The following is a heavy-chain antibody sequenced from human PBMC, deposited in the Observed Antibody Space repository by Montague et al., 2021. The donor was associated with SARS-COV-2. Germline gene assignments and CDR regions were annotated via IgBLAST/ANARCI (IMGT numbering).Heavy chain of an antibody. V-gene: IGHV4-59*01. Sequence: SETLSLTCTVSTVSINNYSRGWIRQAPGKGLEWIGHIYNSGTTDFNPSLRSRVTISMDTSRNQFSLKLKSVTTADTAIYYCATDDQADRAAAFDHWGRGSRVMVPVSNKYTLMSETVTSVATAIYSWEKGDGPDPPGDVEHWGQGILVTVSS. CDR1: TVSINNYS. CDR2: IYNSGTT. J-gene: IGHJ1*01. CDR3: ATDDQADRAAAFDHWGRGSRVMVPVSNKYTLMSETVTSVATAIYSWEKGDGPDPPGDVEH. D-gene: IGHD2/OR15-2a*01.